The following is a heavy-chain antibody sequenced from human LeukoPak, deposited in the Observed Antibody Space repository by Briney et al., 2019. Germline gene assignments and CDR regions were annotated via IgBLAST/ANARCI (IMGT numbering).Heavy chain of an antibody. CDR3: ARIIYDYVWGSYPKS. CDR2: IYPGDSDA. CDR1: GYSFTSYW. J-gene: IGHJ4*02. D-gene: IGHD3-16*02. Sequence: GESLKISCKGSGYSFTSYWIGWVRQMPGKGLKWMGIIYPGDSDARYSPSFQGQVTISADKSISTAYLQWSSLKASDTAMYYCARIIYDYVWGSYPKSWGQGTLVTVSS. V-gene: IGHV5-51*01.